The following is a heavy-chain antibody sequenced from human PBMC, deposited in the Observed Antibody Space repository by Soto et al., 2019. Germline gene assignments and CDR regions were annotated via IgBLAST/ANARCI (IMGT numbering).Heavy chain of an antibody. V-gene: IGHV4-31*03. D-gene: IGHD1-26*01. CDR3: ARVAGATLDDAFDI. J-gene: IGHJ3*02. Sequence: PSETLSLTCTVSGGSISRGGYYWSWIRQHPGKGLEWIGYIYYSGSTYYNPSLKSRVTISVDTSKNQFSLKLSSVTAADTAVYYCARVAGATLDDAFDIWGQGTMVTVSS. CDR1: GGSISRGGYY. CDR2: IYYSGST.